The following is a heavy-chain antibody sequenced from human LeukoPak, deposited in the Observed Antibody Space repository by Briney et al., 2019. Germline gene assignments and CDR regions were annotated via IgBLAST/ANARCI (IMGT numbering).Heavy chain of an antibody. CDR1: GFTSSSYA. V-gene: IGHV3-23*01. CDR2: ISGSGGST. J-gene: IGHJ4*02. CDR3: AKDGGGVVRGSTDY. D-gene: IGHD3-10*01. Sequence: GGSLRLSCAASGFTSSSYAMSWVRQAPGKGLEWVSAISGSGGSTYYADSVKGRFTISRDNSKNTLYLQMNSLRAEDTAVYYCAKDGGGVVRGSTDYWGQGTLVTVSS.